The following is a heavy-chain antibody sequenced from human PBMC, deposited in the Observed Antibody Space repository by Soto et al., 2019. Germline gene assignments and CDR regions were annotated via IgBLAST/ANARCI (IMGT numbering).Heavy chain of an antibody. D-gene: IGHD3-10*01. CDR1: GFTFSSYA. J-gene: IGHJ6*02. CDR3: ARDGVLLWFGEFYYYYGMDV. V-gene: IGHV3-30-3*01. Sequence: GGSLRLSCAASGFTFSSYAMHWVRQAPGKGLEWVAVISYDGSNKYYADSVKGRFTISRDNSKNTLFLQMNSLRAEDTAVYYCARDGVLLWFGEFYYYYGMDVWGQGTTVTVSS. CDR2: ISYDGSNK.